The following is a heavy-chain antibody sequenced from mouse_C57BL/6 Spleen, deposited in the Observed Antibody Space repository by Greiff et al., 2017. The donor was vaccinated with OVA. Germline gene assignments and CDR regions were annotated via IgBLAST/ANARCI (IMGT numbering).Heavy chain of an antibody. CDR1: GYAFSSYW. CDR2: IYPGDGDT. J-gene: IGHJ1*03. Sequence: QVQLQQSGAELVKPGASVKISCKASGYAFSSYWMNWVKQRPGKGLEWIGQIYPGDGDTNYNGKFKGKATLTADKSSSTAYMQLSSLTSEDSAVYFCAGYDEAGYWYFDVWGTGTTVTVSS. V-gene: IGHV1-80*01. D-gene: IGHD2-14*01. CDR3: AGYDEAGYWYFDV.